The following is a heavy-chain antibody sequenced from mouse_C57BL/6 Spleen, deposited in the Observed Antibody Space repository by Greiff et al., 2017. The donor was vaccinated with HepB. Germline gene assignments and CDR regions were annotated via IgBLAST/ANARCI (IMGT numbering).Heavy chain of an antibody. J-gene: IGHJ3*01. CDR2: INPNNGGT. Sequence: EVQGVESGPELVKPGASVKMSCKASGYTFTDYNMHWVKQSHGKSLEWIGYINPNNGGTSYNQKFKGKATLTVNKSSSTAYMELRSLTSEDSAVYYCARHYDYDWFAYWGQGTLVTVSA. CDR3: ARHYDYDWFAY. CDR1: GYTFTDYN. V-gene: IGHV1-22*01. D-gene: IGHD2-4*01.